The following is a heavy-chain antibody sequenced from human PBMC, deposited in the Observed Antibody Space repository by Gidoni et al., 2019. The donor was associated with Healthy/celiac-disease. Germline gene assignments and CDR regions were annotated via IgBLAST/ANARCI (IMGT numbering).Heavy chain of an antibody. CDR3: ASYYYDSSGYYFDY. J-gene: IGHJ4*02. Sequence: QVQLQESGPGLVKPSQTRSRTCTVSGGAISSGGYYWSWIRQHPGKGLEWIGYIYYSGSTYYHPSLNSRVTISVDTSKNQFSLKLSSVPAADTAVYYCASYYYDSSGYYFDYWGQGTLVTVSS. CDR2: IYYSGST. CDR1: GGAISSGGYY. D-gene: IGHD3-22*01. V-gene: IGHV4-31*03.